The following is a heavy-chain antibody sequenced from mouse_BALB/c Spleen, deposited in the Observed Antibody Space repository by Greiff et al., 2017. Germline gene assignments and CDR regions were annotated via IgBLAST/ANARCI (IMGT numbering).Heavy chain of an antibody. CDR1: GFAFSSYD. D-gene: IGHD2-1*01. Sequence: EVKVEESGGGLVKPGGSLKLSCAASGFAFSSYDMSWVRQTPEKRLEWVAYISSGGGSTYYPDTVKGRFTISRDNAKNTLYLQMSSLKSEDTAMYYCARHTYGKGAWFAYWGQGTLVTVSA. CDR2: ISSGGGST. V-gene: IGHV5-12-1*01. CDR3: ARHTYGKGAWFAY. J-gene: IGHJ3*01.